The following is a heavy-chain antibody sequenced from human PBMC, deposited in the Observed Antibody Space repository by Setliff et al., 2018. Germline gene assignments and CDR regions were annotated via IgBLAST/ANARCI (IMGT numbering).Heavy chain of an antibody. D-gene: IGHD6-19*01. CDR1: GGSISSYY. CDR3: AREQWLDPPGYYYMDV. Sequence: PSETLSLTCTVSGGSISSYYWSWIRQPAGKGLEWIGHIYIGGSANYNPSLKSRVTMSIDPPKNQFSLKLNSVTAADMAVYYCAREQWLDPPGYYYMDVWAKGTTVTVSS. V-gene: IGHV4-4*07. CDR2: IYIGGSA. J-gene: IGHJ6*03.